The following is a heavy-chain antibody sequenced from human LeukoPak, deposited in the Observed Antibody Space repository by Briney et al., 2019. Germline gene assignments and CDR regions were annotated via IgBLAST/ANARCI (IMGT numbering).Heavy chain of an antibody. V-gene: IGHV4-39*07. Sequence: SETLSLTCTVSGGSISSSSYYWGWIRQPPGKGLEWIGSIYYSGSTYYNPSLKSRVTISVDTSKNQFSLKLSSVTAADTAVYYCARDLQSTFDYWGQGTLVTVSS. J-gene: IGHJ4*02. CDR2: IYYSGST. CDR3: ARDLQSTFDY. CDR1: GGSISSSSYY.